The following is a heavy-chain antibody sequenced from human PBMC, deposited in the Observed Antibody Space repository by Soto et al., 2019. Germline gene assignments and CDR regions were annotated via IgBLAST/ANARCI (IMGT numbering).Heavy chain of an antibody. D-gene: IGHD7-27*01. CDR3: AIIGVGYPPLTDY. J-gene: IGHJ4*02. V-gene: IGHV1-8*02. CDR1: GYTFTSYA. CDR2: MNPNSGNT. Sequence: ASVKVSCKASGYTFTSYAMHWVRQATGQGLEWMGWMNPNSGNTGYAQKFQGRVTMTRNTSISTAYMELSSLRSEDTAVYYCAIIGVGYPPLTDYWGQGTLVTVSS.